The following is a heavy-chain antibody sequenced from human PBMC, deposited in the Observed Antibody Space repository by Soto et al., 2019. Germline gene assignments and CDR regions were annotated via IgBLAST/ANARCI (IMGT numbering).Heavy chain of an antibody. Sequence: SEPLSLTSRVSGLSMSEYFGSWLRTSPGKGPEWIGYIYYLGSTDYNPSLKSRVTISVDTSKRQFSLRLTSVTAADTAVYYCARDGYDGSGSPYPAYWGPGTQVTVSS. D-gene: IGHD3-10*01. CDR1: GLSMSEYF. V-gene: IGHV4-59*01. CDR2: IYYLGST. CDR3: ARDGYDGSGSPYPAY. J-gene: IGHJ4*02.